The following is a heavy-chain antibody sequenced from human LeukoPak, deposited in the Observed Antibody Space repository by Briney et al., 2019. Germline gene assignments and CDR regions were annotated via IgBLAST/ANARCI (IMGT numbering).Heavy chain of an antibody. D-gene: IGHD1-1*01. V-gene: IGHV3-48*03. Sequence: GSLRVSCAASGFTFSSYEMIWVRQAPGKGLEWVSYIGSAGSSMYYADYVQGRFTISRDNAKNSLYLQMNSLRAEDAALYYCARGATGTTFDYWGQGTLGSVSS. CDR3: ARGATGTTFDY. CDR1: GFTFSSYE. J-gene: IGHJ4*02. CDR2: IGSAGSSM.